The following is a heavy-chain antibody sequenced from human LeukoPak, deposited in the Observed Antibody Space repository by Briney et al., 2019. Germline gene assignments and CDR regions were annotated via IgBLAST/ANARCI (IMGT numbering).Heavy chain of an antibody. CDR3: ARVLASITMIVCAFDI. J-gene: IGHJ3*02. D-gene: IGHD3-22*01. CDR1: GGSISSGGYY. Sequence: SQTLSLTCTVSGGSISSGGYYWSWIRQHPGKGLEWIGYIYYSGSTYYNPSLKSRVTISVDTSRNQFSLKLSSVTAADTAVYYCARVLASITMIVCAFDIWGQGTMVTVSS. V-gene: IGHV4-31*03. CDR2: IYYSGST.